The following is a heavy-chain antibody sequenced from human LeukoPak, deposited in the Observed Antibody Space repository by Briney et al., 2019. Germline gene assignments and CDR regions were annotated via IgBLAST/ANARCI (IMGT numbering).Heavy chain of an antibody. CDR2: IYYSGSA. CDR3: ARGSSGWYSVWFDP. J-gene: IGHJ5*02. D-gene: IGHD6-19*01. CDR1: GGSISSSSYY. Sequence: SETLSLTCTVSGGSISSSSYYWGWIRQPPGKGLEWIGNIYYSGSAYYNPSLKSRVTISVDTSKNQFSLKLSSVTAADTAAYYCARGSSGWYSVWFDPWGQGTLVTVSS. V-gene: IGHV4-39*07.